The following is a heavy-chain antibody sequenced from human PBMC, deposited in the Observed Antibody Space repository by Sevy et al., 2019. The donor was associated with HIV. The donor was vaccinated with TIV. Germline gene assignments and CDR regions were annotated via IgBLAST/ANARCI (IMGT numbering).Heavy chain of an antibody. Sequence: GRSLRLSCAASGFSFSSYEMNWVRQAPGKGLEWVSCISNSGSTKYYSDAVKGRFTISRDNTKNSLYLQMNSLRAEDTAVYYCARDLPPSATTVAHFDYWGRGTLVTVSS. CDR3: ARDLPPSATTVAHFDY. J-gene: IGHJ4*02. V-gene: IGHV3-48*03. D-gene: IGHD4-17*01. CDR2: ISNSGSTK. CDR1: GFSFSSYE.